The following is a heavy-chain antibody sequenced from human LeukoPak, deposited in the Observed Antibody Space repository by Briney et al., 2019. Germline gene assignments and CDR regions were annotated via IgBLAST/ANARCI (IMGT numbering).Heavy chain of an antibody. CDR3: ARGYSYVMGAFDV. J-gene: IGHJ3*01. D-gene: IGHD5-18*01. Sequence: SETLSLTCTVYGGSISSYYWSWIRQPPGKGLEWIGYIYYSGSTNYNPSLKSRVTISVDTSKNQFSLKLSSVTAADTAVYYCARGYSYVMGAFDVWGQGTMVTVSS. CDR2: IYYSGST. CDR1: GGSISSYY. V-gene: IGHV4-59*01.